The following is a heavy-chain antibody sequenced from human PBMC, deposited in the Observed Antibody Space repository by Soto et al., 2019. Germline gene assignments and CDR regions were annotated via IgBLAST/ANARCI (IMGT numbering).Heavy chain of an antibody. V-gene: IGHV4-59*08. CDR1: GDSIRGDY. D-gene: IGHD3-22*01. CDR2: IYYSGST. CDR3: ARRTYYDSKSFDN. J-gene: IGHJ4*02. Sequence: PSETLSLTCTASGDSIRGDYWSWIRQPPGKGLEWIGDIYYSGSTYYTSSLKSRVTISVDTSKNQFSLKLSSVTAADTAVYFCARRTYYDSKSFDNWGQGTLVTVSS.